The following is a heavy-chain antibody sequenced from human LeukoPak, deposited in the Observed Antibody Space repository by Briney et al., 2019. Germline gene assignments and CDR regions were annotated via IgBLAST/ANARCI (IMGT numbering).Heavy chain of an antibody. D-gene: IGHD2-2*01. CDR3: ARLQLRHCSRTSCANEFDY. V-gene: IGHV3-23*01. Sequence: AGGSLRLSCAASGFTFSSYAMSWVRQAPGKGLEWVSAISGSGGSTYYADSVKGRFTISRDNSKNTLYLQMNSLRAEDTAVYYCARLQLRHCSRTSCANEFDYWGQGTLVTVSS. CDR1: GFTFSSYA. J-gene: IGHJ4*02. CDR2: ISGSGGST.